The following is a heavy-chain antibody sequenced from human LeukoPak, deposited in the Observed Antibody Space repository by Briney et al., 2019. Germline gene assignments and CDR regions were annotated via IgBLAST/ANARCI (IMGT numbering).Heavy chain of an antibody. D-gene: IGHD2-15*01. J-gene: IGHJ6*02. CDR2: IIPICGTA. CDR3: ARDPVVVVAATHYYYGMDV. Sequence: ASVTVSCEASGGTFSSYAISWVRQPPGQGLEWMGGIIPICGTANYAQKFQGRVTITADESPSTAYMELSSLRSEDTAVYYCARDPVVVVAATHYYYGMDVWGQGTTVTVSS. V-gene: IGHV1-69*13. CDR1: GGTFSSYA.